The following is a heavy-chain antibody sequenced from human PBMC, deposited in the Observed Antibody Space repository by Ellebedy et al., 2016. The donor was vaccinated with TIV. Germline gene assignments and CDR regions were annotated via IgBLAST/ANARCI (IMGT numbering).Heavy chain of an antibody. CDR3: AREIIYGGYYFDY. CDR1: GFTFSSYG. D-gene: IGHD4-23*01. CDR2: IWSDGTTK. V-gene: IGHV3-33*01. J-gene: IGHJ4*02. Sequence: GGSLRLXCAASGFTFSSYGMHWVRQAPGKGLERVAVIWSDGTTKYYSDSVKGRFTISRDNSKNTLYLQMSSLRAEDTAVYYCAREIIYGGYYFDYWGQGTLITVSS.